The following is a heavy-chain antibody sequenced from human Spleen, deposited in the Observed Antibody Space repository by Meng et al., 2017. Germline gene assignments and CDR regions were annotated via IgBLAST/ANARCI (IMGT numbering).Heavy chain of an antibody. J-gene: IGHJ4*02. CDR3: ARDEDISAAGKLFGDY. CDR2: IDPKNGDT. V-gene: IGHV1-2*06. D-gene: IGHD6-13*01. Sequence: QVRPVESWAEAKKPGASVKVSCKPSGYNFPDYYIPWVRQAPGQGLEWMGRIDPKNGDTHYAQKFQGRVTMTGDTSISTAYMDLSGLRSDDTAVYYCARDEDISAAGKLFGDYWGQGTLVTVSS. CDR1: GYNFPDYY.